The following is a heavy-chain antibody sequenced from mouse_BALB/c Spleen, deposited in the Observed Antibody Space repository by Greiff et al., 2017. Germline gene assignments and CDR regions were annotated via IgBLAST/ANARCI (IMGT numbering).Heavy chain of an antibody. D-gene: IGHD1-1*01. Sequence: EVQLVESGGGLVKPGGSLKLSCAASGFTFSDYYMYWVRQTPEKRLEWVATISDGGSYTYYPDSVKGRFTISRDNAKNNLYLQMSSLKSEDTAMYYCARAPNYYGSSCWYFDVWGAGTTVTVSS. CDR3: ARAPNYYGSSCWYFDV. CDR1: GFTFSDYY. CDR2: ISDGGSYT. V-gene: IGHV5-4*02. J-gene: IGHJ1*01.